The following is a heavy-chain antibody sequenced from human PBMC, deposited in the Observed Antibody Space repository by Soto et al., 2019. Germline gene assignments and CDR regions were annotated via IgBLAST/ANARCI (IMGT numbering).Heavy chain of an antibody. CDR2: FDLSESYK. D-gene: IGHD2-2*01. Sequence: GESLKISCKGSGYSFRNNWYNWVRKMPGEGLEWMGRFDLSESYKSYSLSFDAHVSFLADTSINSAYLPLRSLRVSHTAMYYCARHGCARYCSSDHLYALDNWGQEASDTVFS. CDR3: ARHGCARYCSSDHLYALDN. V-gene: IGHV5-10-1*01. J-gene: IGHJ4*01. CDR1: GYSFRNNW.